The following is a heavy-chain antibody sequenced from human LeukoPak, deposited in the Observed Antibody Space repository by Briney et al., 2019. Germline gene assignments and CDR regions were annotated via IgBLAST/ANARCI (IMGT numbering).Heavy chain of an antibody. CDR1: GFTFSSYA. J-gene: IGHJ4*02. V-gene: IGHV3-23*01. CDR2: ISGSGGST. CDR3: AKVFGGGYDFDY. Sequence: GGSLRLTCVASGFTFSSYAMNWVRQAPGKGLEWVSAISGSGGSTYYADSVKGRFTISRDNSKNTLYLQMNSLRAEDTAVYYCAKVFGGGYDFDYWGQGTLVTVSS. D-gene: IGHD5-12*01.